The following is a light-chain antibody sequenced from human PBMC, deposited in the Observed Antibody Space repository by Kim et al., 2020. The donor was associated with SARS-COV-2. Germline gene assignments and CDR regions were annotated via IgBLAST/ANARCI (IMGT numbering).Light chain of an antibody. CDR2: SNN. CDR1: ISNIGIHT. J-gene: IGLJ1*01. V-gene: IGLV1-44*01. Sequence: QRVPISCTKSISNIGIHTGNRNQQLPGTAPKLLIYSNNQRPSGIPDRFSGSESGTSASLAISGLQSEDGADYYCAAWDDSLNGYVFGTGTKVIVL. CDR3: AAWDDSLNGYV.